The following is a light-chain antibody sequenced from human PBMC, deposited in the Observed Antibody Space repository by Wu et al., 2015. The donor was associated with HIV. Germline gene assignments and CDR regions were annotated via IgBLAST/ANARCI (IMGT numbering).Light chain of an antibody. CDR2: DAS. Sequence: EIVLTRSPATLSLSPGERAILSCRASQSVSAYLAWYQQHPGQAPRLLIYDASKRATGVPARFSGSGSGTDFTLTISSLEPEDFAVYYCQQRSNWPPSFGGGTKVEIK. J-gene: IGKJ4*01. V-gene: IGKV3-11*01. CDR3: QQRSNWPPS. CDR1: QSVSAY.